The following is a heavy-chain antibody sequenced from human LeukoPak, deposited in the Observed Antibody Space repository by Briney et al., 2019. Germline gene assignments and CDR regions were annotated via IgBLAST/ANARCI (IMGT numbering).Heavy chain of an antibody. CDR3: ARGNWNYPFDY. CDR2: IYGGGST. V-gene: IGHV3-53*01. J-gene: IGHJ4*02. D-gene: IGHD1-7*01. Sequence: GGSLRLSCAASGFTVSSNYMSWVRQAPGKGLEWVSVIYGGGSTYYADAVKGRFTISRDNSKNTLYLQMNSLRAEDTGVYYCARGNWNYPFDYWGQGTLVTVSS. CDR1: GFTVSSNY.